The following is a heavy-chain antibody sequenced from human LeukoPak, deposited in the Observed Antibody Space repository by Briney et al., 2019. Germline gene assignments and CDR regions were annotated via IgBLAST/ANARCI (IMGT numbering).Heavy chain of an antibody. CDR2: ISYDGSNK. CDR1: GFTFSSYG. Sequence: KAGGSLRLSCAASGFTFSSYGMHWVRQAPGKGLEWVAVISYDGSNKYYADSVEGRFTISRDNSKNTLYLQMNSLRPEDTAVYYCAKGRSATTAGTMGLYWGQGTLVTVSS. CDR3: AKGRSATTAGTMGLY. J-gene: IGHJ4*02. V-gene: IGHV3-30*18. D-gene: IGHD6-13*01.